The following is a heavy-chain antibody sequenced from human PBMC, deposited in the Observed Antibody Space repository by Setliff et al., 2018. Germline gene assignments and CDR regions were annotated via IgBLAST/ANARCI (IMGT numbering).Heavy chain of an antibody. V-gene: IGHV3-43*01. CDR1: GFTFDDYT. CDR3: TKDGGRLRFVSHLDF. Sequence: PGGSLRLSCAASGFTFDDYTMHWVRQAPGKGLEWVSLITWDGGSTFYADSVKGRFTISRDNRKNSLYLQMNSLTSEDTALYFCTKDGGRLRFVSHLDFWGQGTPVTVSS. CDR2: ITWDGGST. J-gene: IGHJ4*02. D-gene: IGHD3-3*01.